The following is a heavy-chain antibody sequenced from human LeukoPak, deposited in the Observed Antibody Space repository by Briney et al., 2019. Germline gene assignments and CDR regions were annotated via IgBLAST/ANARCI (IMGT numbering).Heavy chain of an antibody. V-gene: IGHV1-46*01. D-gene: IGHD6-19*01. CDR2: INPSGGST. J-gene: IGHJ4*02. Sequence: ASVKVSCKASGYTFTSYYMHWVRQAPGQGLEWMGIINPSGGSTSYAQKFQGRVTMTRDTSTSTVYMELSSLRSEDTAVYYCARGDVLVPVAGTGYYFDYWGQGTLVTVSS. CDR3: ARGDVLVPVAGTGYYFDY. CDR1: GYTFTSYY.